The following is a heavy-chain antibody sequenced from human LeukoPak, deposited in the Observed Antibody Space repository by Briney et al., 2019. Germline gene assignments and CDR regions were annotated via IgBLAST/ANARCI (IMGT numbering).Heavy chain of an antibody. CDR1: GFTFSSYW. CDR3: ATPLWFGELWGAFDY. Sequence: PGGSLRLSCTASGFTFSSYWMSWVRQAPGKGLEWVSAISGSGGNRHYADSVKGRFTVSRDNSKNTLYLQMNSLRADDTAVYYCATPLWFGELWGAFDYWGQGALVTVSS. J-gene: IGHJ4*02. CDR2: ISGSGGNR. V-gene: IGHV3-23*01. D-gene: IGHD3-10*01.